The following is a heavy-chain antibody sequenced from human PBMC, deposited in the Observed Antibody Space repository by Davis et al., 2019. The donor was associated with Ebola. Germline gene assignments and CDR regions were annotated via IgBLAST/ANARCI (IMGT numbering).Heavy chain of an antibody. V-gene: IGHV1-3*01. Sequence: ASVKVSCKASGYTFTSYAMHWVRQAPGQRLEWMGWINAGNGNTKYSQKFQGRVTMTTDTSTSTAYMELRSLRSDDTAVYYCARTLGDLDYWGQGTLVTVSS. CDR3: ARTLGDLDY. D-gene: IGHD3-16*01. CDR1: GYTFTSYA. CDR2: INAGNGNT. J-gene: IGHJ4*02.